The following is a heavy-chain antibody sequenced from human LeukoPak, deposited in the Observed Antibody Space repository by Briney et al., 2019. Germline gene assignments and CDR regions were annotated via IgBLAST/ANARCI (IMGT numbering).Heavy chain of an antibody. J-gene: IGHJ4*02. CDR1: GGSVSSGSYY. D-gene: IGHD5-18*01. CDR3: ASRRAQLWSTLDY. CDR2: IYYSGNT. Sequence: SETLSLTCTVSGGSVSSGSYYWGWIRQPPGKRLEWIGSIYYSGNTYTNPSLRSRITISVDTSKNQFSLKLSSVTAADTAVYYCASRRAQLWSTLDYWGQGTLVTVSS. V-gene: IGHV4-39*01.